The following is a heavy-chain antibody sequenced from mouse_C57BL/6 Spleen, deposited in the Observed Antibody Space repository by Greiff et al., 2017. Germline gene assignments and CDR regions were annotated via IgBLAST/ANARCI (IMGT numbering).Heavy chain of an antibody. CDR1: GYTFTDYN. CDR3: ANWFYDGYPFAY. CDR2: INPNNGGT. Sequence: EVKLVESGPELVKPGASVKMSCKASGYTFTDYNMHWVKQSHGKSLEWIGYINPNNGGTSYNQKFKGKATLTVNKSSSTAYMELRSLTSEDSAVYYCANWFYDGYPFAYWGQGTLVTVSA. V-gene: IGHV1-22*01. J-gene: IGHJ3*01. D-gene: IGHD2-3*01.